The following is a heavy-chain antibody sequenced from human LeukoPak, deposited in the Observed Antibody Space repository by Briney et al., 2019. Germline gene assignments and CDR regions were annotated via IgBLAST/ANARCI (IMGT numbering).Heavy chain of an antibody. Sequence: PSETLSLTCAVSGGSISGYYWSWIRLPPGKGLEWIGYIYYSGSTDYNPSLKSRVTISVDTSKNQFSLNLSSVTAADTAVYYCARLRGNYFPDYWGQGTLVTVSS. J-gene: IGHJ4*02. CDR3: ARLRGNYFPDY. CDR1: GGSISGYY. CDR2: IYYSGST. D-gene: IGHD4-11*01. V-gene: IGHV4-59*01.